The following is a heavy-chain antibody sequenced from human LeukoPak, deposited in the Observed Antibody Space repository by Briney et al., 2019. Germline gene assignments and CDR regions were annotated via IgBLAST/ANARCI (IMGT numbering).Heavy chain of an antibody. Sequence: GGSLRLSCAASGFTFSSYSMNWVRQAPGKGLEWVSYISSSSSIIYYADSVKGRFTISRHNADSSLYLQMNSLRVEDTAVYYCARRVGATSAHFDYWGQGTLVTVSS. CDR3: ARRVGATSAHFDY. V-gene: IGHV3-48*04. CDR1: GFTFSSYS. J-gene: IGHJ4*02. CDR2: ISSSSSII. D-gene: IGHD1-26*01.